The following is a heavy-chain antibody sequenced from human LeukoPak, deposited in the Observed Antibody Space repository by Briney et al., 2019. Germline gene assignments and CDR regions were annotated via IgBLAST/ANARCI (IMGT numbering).Heavy chain of an antibody. D-gene: IGHD6-13*01. CDR1: GGSMSSYY. CDR2: INHSGST. J-gene: IGHJ3*02. Sequence: SETLSLTCTVSGGSMSSYYWSWIRQPPGKGLEWIGEINHSGSTNYNPSLKSRVTISVDTSKNQFSLKLSSVTAADTAVYYYARRGRSSSWYARGAFDIWGQGTMVTVSS. V-gene: IGHV4-34*01. CDR3: ARRGRSSSWYARGAFDI.